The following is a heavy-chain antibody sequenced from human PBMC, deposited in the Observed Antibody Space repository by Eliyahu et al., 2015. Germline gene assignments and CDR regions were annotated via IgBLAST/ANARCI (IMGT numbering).Heavy chain of an antibody. CDR3: AREPRDTXGLDY. CDR1: GFSLSDYY. Sequence: QVQLAQSGAEVKRPGASVKVSCKASGFSLSDYYLHWARQAPGQGLEGVGLVRPSGYXTTYTPHLQDRVTVTRDASTNTAYMELSSLTSDDTAVYYCAREPRDTXGLDYWGQGTLVTVSS. J-gene: IGHJ4*02. V-gene: IGHV1-46*01. CDR2: VRPSGYXT.